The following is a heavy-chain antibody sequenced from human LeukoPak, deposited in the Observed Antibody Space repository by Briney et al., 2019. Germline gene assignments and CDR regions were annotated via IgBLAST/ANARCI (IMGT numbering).Heavy chain of an antibody. D-gene: IGHD2-15*01. CDR1: GFTFSSYG. Sequence: GGSLRLSCAASGFTFSSYGMHWVRQAPGKGLEWVAVIWYDGSNKYYADSVKGRFTISRDNSKSTLYLQMNSLRAEDTAVYYCARDDIVVVSVGPDYWGQGTLVTVSS. CDR3: ARDDIVVVSVGPDY. J-gene: IGHJ4*02. CDR2: IWYDGSNK. V-gene: IGHV3-33*01.